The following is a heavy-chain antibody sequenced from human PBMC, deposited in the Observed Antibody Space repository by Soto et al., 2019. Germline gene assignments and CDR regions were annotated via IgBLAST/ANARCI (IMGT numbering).Heavy chain of an antibody. CDR2: INAGNGNT. J-gene: IGHJ5*02. CDR3: ARLSGSTSRWFDP. V-gene: IGHV1-3*01. CDR1: GSTFTTYA. Sequence: ASVKVSCTASGSTFTTYAMHWVLPAPGQRPNWMGWINAGNGNTKYSQKFQGTVTITSDTVASTAFMELSSLRSEETAVYDCARLSGSTSRWFDPWGQGTLVTVS. D-gene: IGHD2-2*01.